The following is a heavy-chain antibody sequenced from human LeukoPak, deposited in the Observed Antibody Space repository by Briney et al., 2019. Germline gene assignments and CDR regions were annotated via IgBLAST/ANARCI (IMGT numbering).Heavy chain of an antibody. J-gene: IGHJ5*02. Sequence: ASVKVSCKVSGYTLTELSMHWVRQAPGKGLEWMGGFDPEDGETIYAQKFQGRVTMTEDTSTDTAYMELSSLRSEDTAVYYCATTYCSGGSCLYWFDPWGQGTLVTVSS. CDR1: GYTLTELS. D-gene: IGHD2-15*01. CDR3: ATTYCSGGSCLYWFDP. V-gene: IGHV1-24*01. CDR2: FDPEDGET.